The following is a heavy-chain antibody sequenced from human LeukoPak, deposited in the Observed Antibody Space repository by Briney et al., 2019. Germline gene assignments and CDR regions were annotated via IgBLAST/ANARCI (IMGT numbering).Heavy chain of an antibody. CDR3: ARGLPLYCSGGSCYYYYYYMDV. V-gene: IGHV3-30*04. Sequence: GGSLRLSCAASGFTFSSYAMHWVRQAPGKGLEWVAVISYDGSNKYYADSVKGRLTISRDNSKNTLYLQMNSLRAEDTAVYYCARGLPLYCSGGSCYYYYYYMDVWGKGTTVTVSS. CDR2: ISYDGSNK. D-gene: IGHD2-15*01. J-gene: IGHJ6*03. CDR1: GFTFSSYA.